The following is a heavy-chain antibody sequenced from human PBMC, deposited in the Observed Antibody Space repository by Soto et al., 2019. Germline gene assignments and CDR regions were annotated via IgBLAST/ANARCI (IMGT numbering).Heavy chain of an antibody. CDR3: ARDCTGGSCFCIY. Sequence: GASVKVSCKASDYTLTNYAMSWVRQAPGQGPEWLGWINTYNGNSNYAQKFQGRVTMTTDTSTNTAYMELRSLTSDDTAVYYCARDCTGGSCFCIYWGQGTLVTVSS. V-gene: IGHV1-18*01. CDR1: DYTLTNYA. D-gene: IGHD2-15*01. J-gene: IGHJ4*02. CDR2: INTYNGNS.